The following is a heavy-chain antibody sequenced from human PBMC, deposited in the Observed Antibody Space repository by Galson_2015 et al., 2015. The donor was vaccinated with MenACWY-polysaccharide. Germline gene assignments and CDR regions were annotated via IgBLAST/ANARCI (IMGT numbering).Heavy chain of an antibody. Sequence: SLRLSCAASGFTFSSSWMVWVRQAPGKGLQWVANMNEDGSVKNYVDSVKGRFSIYRDNAKSSVYLQMNSLKAEDTAVYYCARDPRGARSSYFDNWGQGILVTVSS. CDR1: GFTFSSSW. V-gene: IGHV3-7*01. CDR2: MNEDGSVK. D-gene: IGHD3-10*01. CDR3: ARDPRGARSSYFDN. J-gene: IGHJ4*02.